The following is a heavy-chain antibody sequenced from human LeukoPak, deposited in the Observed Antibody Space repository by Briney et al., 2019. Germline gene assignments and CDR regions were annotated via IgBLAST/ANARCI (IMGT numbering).Heavy chain of an antibody. CDR2: IYYSGST. V-gene: IGHV4-28*03. J-gene: IGHJ4*02. CDR3: ARVAGELLPDY. Sequence: PSETLSLTCAVSGYSISSSNWWGWIRQPPGKGLEWIGYIYYSGSTYYNPSLKSRVTISVDTSKNQFSLKLSSVTAADTAVYYCARVAGELLPDYWGQGTLVTVSS. D-gene: IGHD3-10*01. CDR1: GYSISSSNW.